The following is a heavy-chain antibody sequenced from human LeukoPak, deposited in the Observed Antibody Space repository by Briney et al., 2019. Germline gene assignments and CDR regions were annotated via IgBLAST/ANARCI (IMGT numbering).Heavy chain of an antibody. CDR2: IYHSGST. D-gene: IGHD5-12*01. Sequence: SETLSLTCTVSGGSISTYYWTWIRQPPVKGLEWIGYIYHSGSTNYNPSLKSRVTISVDTSQNQFSLKLSSVTAADTAVYYCARDGYSGSDALWGQGTLVTVSS. CDR3: ARDGYSGSDAL. CDR1: GGSISTYY. V-gene: IGHV4-59*01. J-gene: IGHJ4*02.